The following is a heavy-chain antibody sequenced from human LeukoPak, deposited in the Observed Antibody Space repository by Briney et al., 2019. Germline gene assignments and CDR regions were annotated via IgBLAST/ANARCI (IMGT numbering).Heavy chain of an antibody. V-gene: IGHV4-61*02. CDR3: ARDWLGYSYGTFDI. Sequence: SETLSLTRTVSGGSISSGSYYWSWIRQPAGKGLEWIGRIYTSGSTNYNPSLKSRVTISVDTSKNQFSLKLSSVTAADTAVYYCARDWLGYSYGTFDIWGQGTMVTVSS. CDR2: IYTSGST. D-gene: IGHD5-18*01. CDR1: GGSISSGSYY. J-gene: IGHJ3*02.